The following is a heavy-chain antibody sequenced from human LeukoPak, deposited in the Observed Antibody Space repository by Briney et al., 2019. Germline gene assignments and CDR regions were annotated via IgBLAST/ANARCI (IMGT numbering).Heavy chain of an antibody. Sequence: GASVKVSCTASGYAFIGNYIHWVRQAPGQGLEWMGWINPDSGTTKYAQNFQGRVTMTSDTSVSTAYMDLSSLTSDDTAVYYCARATTIFGMVIIFFDTWGQGTLVTVSS. CDR3: ARATTIFGMVIIFFDT. D-gene: IGHD3-3*01. J-gene: IGHJ4*02. V-gene: IGHV1-2*02. CDR2: INPDSGTT. CDR1: GYAFIGNY.